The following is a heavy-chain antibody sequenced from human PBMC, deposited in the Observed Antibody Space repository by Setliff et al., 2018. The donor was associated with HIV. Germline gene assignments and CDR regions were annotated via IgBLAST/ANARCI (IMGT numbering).Heavy chain of an antibody. V-gene: IGHV4-39*01. CDR1: GVSINRTDHY. J-gene: IGHJ5*02. CDR3: ARVPVAGANWFDP. Sequence: SETLSLTCSVSGVSINRTDHYWGWIRQSPGKRLEWIGSVSQSGSTYYNPSLKSRITISVDRSKNLFSLKLISVTAADQGVYYCARVPVAGANWFDPWGMGTMVTVSS. CDR2: VSQSGST. D-gene: IGHD2-21*01.